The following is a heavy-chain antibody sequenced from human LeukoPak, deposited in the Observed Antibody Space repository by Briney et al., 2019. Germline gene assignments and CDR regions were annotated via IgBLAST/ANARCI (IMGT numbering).Heavy chain of an antibody. J-gene: IGHJ4*02. D-gene: IGHD3-9*01. V-gene: IGHV4-39*07. CDR3: AREATADILTGYYTSPHFDY. CDR1: SGSISSSRFY. Sequence: PSEALSLTCTVSSGSISSSRFYWGWIRQSPGKGLEWIGSIYYSGSTFYNPSLKSRVTISIDTSKNQFSLKLSSVTAADTAVYYCAREATADILTGYYTSPHFDYWGQGTLVTVSS. CDR2: IYYSGST.